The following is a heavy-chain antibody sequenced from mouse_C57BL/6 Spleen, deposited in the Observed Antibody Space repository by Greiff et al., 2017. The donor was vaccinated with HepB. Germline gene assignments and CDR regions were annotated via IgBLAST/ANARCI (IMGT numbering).Heavy chain of an antibody. CDR1: GYTFTDYE. Sequence: VHLVESGAELVRPGASVTLSCKASGYTFTDYEMHWVKQTPVHGLEWIGAIDPETGGTAYNQKFKGKAILTADKSSSTAYMELRSLTSEDSAVYYCTRSGWDAYWGQGTLVTVSA. J-gene: IGHJ3*01. CDR3: TRSGWDAY. CDR2: IDPETGGT. D-gene: IGHD4-1*01. V-gene: IGHV1-15*01.